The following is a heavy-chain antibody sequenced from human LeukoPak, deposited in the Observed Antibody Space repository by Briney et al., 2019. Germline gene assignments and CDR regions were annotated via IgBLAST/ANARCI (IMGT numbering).Heavy chain of an antibody. CDR1: GFTFTSYS. V-gene: IGHV3-23*01. D-gene: IGHD1-26*01. CDR2: ISGGGGST. CDR3: AKGGKWDVTPFDY. Sequence: GGSLRLPCEASGFTFTSYSMNWVRQAPGKGLEWVSTISGGGGSTYYADSVKGRFTISRDNSKNTLYLQVNSLRAEDTAVYYCAKGGKWDVTPFDYWGQGTLVTVSS. J-gene: IGHJ4*02.